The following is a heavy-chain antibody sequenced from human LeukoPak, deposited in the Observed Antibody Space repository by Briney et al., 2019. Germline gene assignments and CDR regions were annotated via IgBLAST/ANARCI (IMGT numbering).Heavy chain of an antibody. CDR2: IYSGGTT. D-gene: IGHD6-13*01. V-gene: IGHV3-66*01. J-gene: IGHJ4*02. CDR3: ARGRAAATYFDY. CDR1: GFTFSSYW. Sequence: GGSLRLSCAASGFTFSSYWMSWVRQAPGKGLEWVSVIYSGGTTYYADSVKGRFTISRDTSKNALYLQMNSLRAEDTAVYYCARGRAAATYFDYWGQGTLVTVSS.